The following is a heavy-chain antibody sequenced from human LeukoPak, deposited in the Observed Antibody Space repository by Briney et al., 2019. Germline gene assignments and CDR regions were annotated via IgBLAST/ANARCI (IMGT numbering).Heavy chain of an antibody. Sequence: GGSLRLSCTGSGFTFGDYAMNWFRQAPGKGLEWVGRIKSKTDGGTTDYAAPVKGRFTISRDDSKNTLYLQMNSLKTEDTAVYYCTTAPWGGDWGQGTLVTVSS. D-gene: IGHD3-16*01. CDR1: GFTFGDYA. V-gene: IGHV3-15*01. CDR2: IKSKTDGGTT. J-gene: IGHJ4*02. CDR3: TTAPWGGD.